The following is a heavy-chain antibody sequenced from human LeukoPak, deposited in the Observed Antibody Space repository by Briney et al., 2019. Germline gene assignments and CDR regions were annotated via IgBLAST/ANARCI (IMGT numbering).Heavy chain of an antibody. D-gene: IGHD2-15*01. J-gene: IGHJ5*02. CDR1: GGSISSYY. CDR2: IYTSGST. Sequence: SETLSLTCTVSGGSISSYYWSWIRQPAGKGLEWIGRIYTSGSTNYNPSLKSRVTMSVDTSKNQFSLKLSSVTAADTAVYYCARGVARRGPDNWFDPWGQGTLVTVSS. V-gene: IGHV4-4*07. CDR3: ARGVARRGPDNWFDP.